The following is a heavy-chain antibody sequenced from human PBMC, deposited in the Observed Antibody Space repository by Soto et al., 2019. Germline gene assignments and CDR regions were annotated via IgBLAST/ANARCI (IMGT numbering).Heavy chain of an antibody. CDR2: INPSGGST. Sequence: QVQLVQSGAEVKKPGASVKISCKASGYTFSNYYMHWVRQAPGQGLEWMGIINPSGGSTSYAQKCRGRVTMTRDTSTSTVYMELSSLRSEDTAVYYCARSGVVIIPAALLHYYYYMDVWGKGTTVTVSS. D-gene: IGHD3-3*01. CDR3: ARSGVVIIPAALLHYYYYMDV. V-gene: IGHV1-46*03. J-gene: IGHJ6*03. CDR1: GYTFSNYY.